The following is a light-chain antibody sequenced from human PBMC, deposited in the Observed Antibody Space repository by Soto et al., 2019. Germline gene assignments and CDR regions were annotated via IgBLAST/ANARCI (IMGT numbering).Light chain of an antibody. CDR3: QQYSTYPWT. J-gene: IGKJ1*01. V-gene: IGKV1-5*01. CDR2: EAA. Sequence: DIQLTQSPSTLSASVGYRVTITCRASYTIYTWLAWDKQTTGKPPQLRSDEAASLQRGGPSTVSGSGSGTEFTLTINRLQPDYFATYYCQQYSTYPWTFGQGTKVDIK. CDR1: YTIYTW.